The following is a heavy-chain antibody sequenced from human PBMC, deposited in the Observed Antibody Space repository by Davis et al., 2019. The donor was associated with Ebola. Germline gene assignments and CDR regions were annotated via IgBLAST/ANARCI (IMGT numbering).Heavy chain of an antibody. D-gene: IGHD1-26*01. V-gene: IGHV2-26*01. Sequence: SGPTLVKPTQTLTLTCTFSGFSLSTSGVGVGWIRQPPGKALEWLAHIFSNDEKSYSTSLKSRLTISKDTSKSQVVLTMTNMDPVDTATYYCARTKGGSYPFDYWGQGTLVTVSS. CDR3: ARTKGGSYPFDY. CDR1: GFSLSTSGVG. J-gene: IGHJ4*02. CDR2: IFSNDEK.